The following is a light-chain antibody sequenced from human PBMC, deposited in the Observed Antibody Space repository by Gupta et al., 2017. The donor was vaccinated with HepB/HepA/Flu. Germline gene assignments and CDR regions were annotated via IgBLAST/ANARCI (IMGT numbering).Light chain of an antibody. CDR1: QSVSSNY. Sequence: EIVFTQSPGTLSLSPGERATLSCRASQSVSSNYLAWYQQKPGQAPRLLIYGASSRATGIPDRFSGSGSGTDFTLTISRLEPEDFAVYYCQQYGSSPRTFGQGTKVEIK. J-gene: IGKJ1*01. CDR2: GAS. V-gene: IGKV3-20*01. CDR3: QQYGSSPRT.